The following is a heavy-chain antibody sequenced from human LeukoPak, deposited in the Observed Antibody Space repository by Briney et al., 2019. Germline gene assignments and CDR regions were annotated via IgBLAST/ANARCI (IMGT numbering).Heavy chain of an antibody. J-gene: IGHJ4*02. CDR2: IYHSGST. Sequence: SETLSLTCSVSGYSISSGNYWGWIRLPPGKGLQWIGSIYHSGSTYYNPSLKSRVTISVDTSKDQFSLKLSSVTAADTAVYYCAKGYCRGNSCYDDRGAFDYWGQGTLVTVSS. V-gene: IGHV4-38-2*02. CDR1: GYSISSGNY. CDR3: AKGYCRGNSCYDDRGAFDY. D-gene: IGHD2-2*01.